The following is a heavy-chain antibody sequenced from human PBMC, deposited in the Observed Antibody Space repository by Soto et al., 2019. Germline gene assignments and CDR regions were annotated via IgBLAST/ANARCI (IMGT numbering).Heavy chain of an antibody. D-gene: IGHD6-6*01. CDR1: GGSISSYY. J-gene: IGHJ5*02. V-gene: IGHV4-59*01. CDR2: IYYSGST. Sequence: SETLSLTCTVSGGSISSYYWSWIRQPPGKGLEWIGYIYYSGSTNYNPSLKSRVTISVDTSKNQFSLKLSSVTAADTAVYYCARDEIAARPGGWFDPWGQGTLVTVSS. CDR3: ARDEIAARPGGWFDP.